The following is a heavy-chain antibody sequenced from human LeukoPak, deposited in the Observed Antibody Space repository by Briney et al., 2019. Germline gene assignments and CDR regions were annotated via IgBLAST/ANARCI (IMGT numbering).Heavy chain of an antibody. J-gene: IGHJ1*01. CDR1: EFSVGSNY. D-gene: IGHD2-15*01. V-gene: IGHV3-66*01. CDR2: IYSGGST. CDR3: ARDQYCSGGSCWTSEYFQH. Sequence: GGSLRLSCAASEFSVGSNYMTWVRQAPGKGLEWVSLIYSGGSTYYADSVKGRFTISRDNAKNSLYLQMNSLRAEDTAVYYCARDQYCSGGSCWTSEYFQHWGQGTLVTVSS.